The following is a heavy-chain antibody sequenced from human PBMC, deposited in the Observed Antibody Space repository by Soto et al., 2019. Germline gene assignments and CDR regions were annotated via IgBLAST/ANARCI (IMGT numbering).Heavy chain of an antibody. J-gene: IGHJ4*02. Sequence: QVYVVESGGGVVQPGRSLRLSCAVSGFTFSGHAMHWVRQAPGKGLEWVAIVSSDGSRRFYGESVEGRFSISRDNSRNALDLQMKSLRHEETAVYYCAQGGGVGATVVLHSGGEFWGQETLVTV. CDR1: GFTFSGHA. CDR3: AQGGGVGATVVLHSGGEF. D-gene: IGHD1-26*01. CDR2: VSSDGSRR. V-gene: IGHV3-30*18.